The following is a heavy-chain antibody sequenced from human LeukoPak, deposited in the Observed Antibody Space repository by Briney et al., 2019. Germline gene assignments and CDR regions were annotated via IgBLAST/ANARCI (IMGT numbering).Heavy chain of an antibody. J-gene: IGHJ6*03. V-gene: IGHV1-46*01. CDR1: GYSFTSYY. D-gene: IGHD2-2*01. CDR3: ARSWGYCSSTSCYGNEKYYYHYMDV. CDR2: INPSGGST. Sequence: ASVKVSCKASGYSFTSYYMHWVRQAPGQGLEWMGIINPSGGSTSYAQKFQGRVTMTRDMSTSTAYMELSSLRSEDTAVYYCARSWGYCSSTSCYGNEKYYYHYMDVWGKGTTVTISS.